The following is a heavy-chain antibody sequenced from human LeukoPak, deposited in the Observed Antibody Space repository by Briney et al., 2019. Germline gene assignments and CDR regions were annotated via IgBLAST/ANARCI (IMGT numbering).Heavy chain of an antibody. D-gene: IGHD1-26*01. V-gene: IGHV4-59*01. Sequence: SETLSLTCTVSGGSISIYYWSWVRQPPGKGLEWIGYIYNSGSTIYNPSLKSRAAISVDTSKNQFSLRLSSVTAVDTAVYYCVRDRELNYWGQGTLVTVSS. CDR1: GGSISIYY. J-gene: IGHJ4*02. CDR2: IYNSGST. CDR3: VRDRELNY.